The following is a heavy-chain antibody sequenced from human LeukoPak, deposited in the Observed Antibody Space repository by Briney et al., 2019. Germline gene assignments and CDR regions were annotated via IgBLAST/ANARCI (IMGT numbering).Heavy chain of an antibody. Sequence: PSETLSLTCTVSGGPISSYDWSWIRQPPGKGLEWVGYIYYGGSTNYNPSLKSRVTISVDTSKNQFSLKLSSVTAADTAVYFRARQVWYYDRSAFDIWGQGTMVTVSS. D-gene: IGHD3-22*01. CDR3: ARQVWYYDRSAFDI. CDR1: GGPISSYD. CDR2: IYYGGST. J-gene: IGHJ3*02. V-gene: IGHV4-59*08.